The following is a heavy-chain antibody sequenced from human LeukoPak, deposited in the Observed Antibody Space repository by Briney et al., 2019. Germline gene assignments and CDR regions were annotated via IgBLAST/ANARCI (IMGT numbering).Heavy chain of an antibody. CDR1: GFTFSSYT. V-gene: IGHV3-53*01. Sequence: GGSLRLSCAASGFTFSSYTMSWVRQAPGKGLEWVSVIYSGGSTYYADSVKGRFTISRDNSKNTLYLQMNSLRAEDTAVYYCARDGLRSDYWGQGTLVTVSS. J-gene: IGHJ4*02. CDR3: ARDGLRSDY. D-gene: IGHD4-17*01. CDR2: IYSGGST.